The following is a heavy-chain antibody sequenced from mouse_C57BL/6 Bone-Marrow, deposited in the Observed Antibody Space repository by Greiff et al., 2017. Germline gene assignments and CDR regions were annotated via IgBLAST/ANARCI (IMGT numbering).Heavy chain of an antibody. CDR3: ASGHYYAMDY. CDR1: GYTFTDYY. V-gene: IGHV1-19*01. CDR2: INPYNGGT. Sequence: EVQLQQSGPVLVKPGASVKMSCKASGYTFTDYYMNWVKQSHGKSLEWIGDINPYNGGTSYNQKFKGKATLTVDKSSSTAYMELNSLTSEDSAVFYCASGHYYAMDYWGQGTSVTVSS. J-gene: IGHJ4*01.